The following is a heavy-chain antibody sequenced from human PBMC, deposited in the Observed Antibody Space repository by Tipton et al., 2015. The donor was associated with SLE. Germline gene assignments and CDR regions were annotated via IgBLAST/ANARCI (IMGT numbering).Heavy chain of an antibody. CDR1: GDSISTNNYN. CDR3: ARAIGANFFNF. D-gene: IGHD2-21*01. V-gene: IGHV4-39*07. CDR2: MNYSGTT. Sequence: LRLSCTVSGDSISTNNYNWGWIRHYPGKGLEWLGKMNYSGTTYCKPSLMPRVTLSVDTSKVQFSLRLTSVTAADTSVYYCARAIGANFFNFWGQGTLVTVSS. J-gene: IGHJ4*02.